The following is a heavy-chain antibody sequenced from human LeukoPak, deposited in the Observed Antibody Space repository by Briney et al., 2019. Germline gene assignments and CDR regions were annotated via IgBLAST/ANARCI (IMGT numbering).Heavy chain of an antibody. J-gene: IGHJ4*02. CDR2: ISGSGGST. CDR1: GFIFTGYA. V-gene: IGHV3-23*01. D-gene: IGHD3-3*01. Sequence: GGSLRLSCAASGFIFTGYAMSWVRQAPGKGLEWVSAISGSGGSTYYTDSVKGRFTISRDNSKNTLYLQMNSLRAEDTAVYYCARDLLEWYFDYWGQGTLVTVSS. CDR3: ARDLLEWYFDY.